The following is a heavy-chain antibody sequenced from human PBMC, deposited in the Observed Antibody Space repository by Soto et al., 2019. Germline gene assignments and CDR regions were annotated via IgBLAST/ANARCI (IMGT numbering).Heavy chain of an antibody. Sequence: ASVKVSCKASGGTFSSYAISWVRQAPGQGLEWMGGIIPIFGTANYAQKFQGRVTITADESTSTACMELSSLRSEDTAVYYCARGGGDYGDYTEFYYYYYYGMDVWGQGTTVTVSS. CDR3: ARGGGDYGDYTEFYYYYYYGMDV. CDR1: GGTFSSYA. V-gene: IGHV1-69*13. CDR2: IIPIFGTA. D-gene: IGHD4-17*01. J-gene: IGHJ6*02.